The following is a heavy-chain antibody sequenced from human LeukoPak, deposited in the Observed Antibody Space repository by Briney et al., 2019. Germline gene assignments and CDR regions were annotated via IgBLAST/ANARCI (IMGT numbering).Heavy chain of an antibody. V-gene: IGHV3-23*01. J-gene: IGHJ4*02. CDR3: AKDRIYDSSGYLLAYYFDY. CDR2: ISGSGGST. CDR1: GFTFSSYA. D-gene: IGHD3-22*01. Sequence: GGSLRLSCAASGFTFSSYAMSWVRQAPGKGLEWVSAISGSGGSTYYADSVKGRFTISRDNSKNTLYLQMNSLRAEDTAVYYCAKDRIYDSSGYLLAYYFDYWGQGTLVTVSS.